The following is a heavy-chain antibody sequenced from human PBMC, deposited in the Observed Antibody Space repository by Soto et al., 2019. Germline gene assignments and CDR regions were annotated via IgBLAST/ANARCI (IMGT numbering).Heavy chain of an antibody. CDR2: ISGHNGNT. J-gene: IGHJ4*02. D-gene: IGHD6-6*01. CDR3: ARSLSTISARPDY. Sequence: QVQLMQSGPEVKEPGASVKLSCKASGYTFSNYGLSWVRQAPGQGLEWMGWISGHNGNTIYAQKLQDRVTMTTDTSTRTAYMELRSLRSDDTALYFCARSLSTISARPDYWGQGTLVTVSS. V-gene: IGHV1-18*01. CDR1: GYTFSNYG.